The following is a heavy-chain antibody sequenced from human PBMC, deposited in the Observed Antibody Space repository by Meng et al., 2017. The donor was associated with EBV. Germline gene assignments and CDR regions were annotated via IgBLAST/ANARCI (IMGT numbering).Heavy chain of an antibody. Sequence: QLQLPGSGPGLVKPSETLSLTCTVSGGSVSSGSDYWSWIRQPPGKGLEWIGYIYYSGSTNYNPSLKSRVTISVDTSKNQFSLKLSSVTAADTAVYYCARGRYYGDYFWFDPWGQGTLVTVSS. CDR2: IYYSGST. J-gene: IGHJ5*02. V-gene: IGHV4-61*01. D-gene: IGHD4-17*01. CDR3: ARGRYYGDYFWFDP. CDR1: GGSVSSGSDY.